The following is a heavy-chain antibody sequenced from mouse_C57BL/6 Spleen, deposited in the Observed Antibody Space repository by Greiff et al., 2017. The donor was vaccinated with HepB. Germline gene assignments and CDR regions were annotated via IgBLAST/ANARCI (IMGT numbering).Heavy chain of an antibody. J-gene: IGHJ2*01. CDR2: IYPGGGYT. CDR1: GYTFTNYW. Sequence: QVQLKQSGAELVRPGTSVKMSCKASGYTFTNYWIGWAKQRPGHGLEWIGDIYPGGGYTNYNEKFKGKATLTADKSSSTAYMQFSSLTSEDSAIYYCARSLRGSSHYFDYWGQGTTLTVSS. D-gene: IGHD1-1*01. V-gene: IGHV1-63*01. CDR3: ARSLRGSSHYFDY.